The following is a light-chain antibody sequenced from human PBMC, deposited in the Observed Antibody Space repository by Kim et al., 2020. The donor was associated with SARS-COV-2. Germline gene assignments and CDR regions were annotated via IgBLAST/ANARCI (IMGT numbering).Light chain of an antibody. V-gene: IGKV1-5*03. J-gene: IGKJ2*01. CDR1: QSITSW. Sequence: DVQMTQSPSTLSASVGDRVSITCRASQSITSWLAWYQRKPGKAPKLLIYQASNLETGVPSRFSGSGFGTEFTLTITSLEPDDFATYYCHHYNGWHTFGQGTKLEI. CDR3: HHYNGWHT. CDR2: QAS.